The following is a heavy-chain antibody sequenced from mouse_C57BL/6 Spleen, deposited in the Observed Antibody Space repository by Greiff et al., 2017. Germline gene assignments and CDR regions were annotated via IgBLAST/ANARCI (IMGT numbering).Heavy chain of an antibody. CDR2: IDPETGGT. CDR3: TRERDGYYGY. J-gene: IGHJ2*01. CDR1: GYTFTDYE. V-gene: IGHV1-15*01. Sequence: QVQLKQSGAELVRPGASVTLSCKASGYTFTDYEMHWVKQTPVHGLEWIGAIDPETGGTAYNQKFKGKAILTADKSSSTAYMELRSLTSEDSAVYYCTRERDGYYGYWGQGTTLTASS. D-gene: IGHD2-3*01.